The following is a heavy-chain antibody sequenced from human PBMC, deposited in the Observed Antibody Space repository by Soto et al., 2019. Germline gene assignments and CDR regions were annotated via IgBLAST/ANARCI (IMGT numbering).Heavy chain of an antibody. J-gene: IGHJ4*02. V-gene: IGHV3-30*18. D-gene: IGHD1-1*01. Sequence: PGGSLRLSCAASGFTFSSNGMHWVRQAPGKGLEWVAIISYDGSDKYYGDSVKGRFTISRDNSKSTLYLQMDSLREDDTTVYYCAKDNPTTACWGQGTLVTVSS. CDR2: ISYDGSDK. CDR1: GFTFSSNG. CDR3: AKDNPTTAC.